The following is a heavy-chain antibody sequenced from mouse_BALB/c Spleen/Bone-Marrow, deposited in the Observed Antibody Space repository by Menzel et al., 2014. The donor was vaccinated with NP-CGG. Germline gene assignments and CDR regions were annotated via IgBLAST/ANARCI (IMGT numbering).Heavy chain of an antibody. J-gene: IGHJ2*01. CDR1: GFTFSDYY. Sequence: EVKLMESGGGLVQPGGSLKLSCATSGFTFSDYYMYWVRQTPEKRLEWVAYISNGGGSTYYPDTVKGRFTISRDNAKNTLCLQMSRLKSEDTAMYYCARHSDYDYFDYWGQGTTLTVSS. D-gene: IGHD2-4*01. V-gene: IGHV5-12*02. CDR2: ISNGGGST. CDR3: ARHSDYDYFDY.